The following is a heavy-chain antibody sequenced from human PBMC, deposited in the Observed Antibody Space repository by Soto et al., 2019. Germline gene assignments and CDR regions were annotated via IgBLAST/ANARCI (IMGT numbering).Heavy chain of an antibody. CDR1: GFTLSGHW. D-gene: IGHD4-17*01. CDR3: ATVFEF. Sequence: EMQLVESGGGLVQPGGSLRLSSAASGFTLSGHWIHWVRQAPGKGLEGVSRIDINGRGTSYADSVKGRFTISTDSAKNTVYLEMNSLSAVDTAVYYCATVFEFWGQGTLVTFSS. J-gene: IGHJ4*02. CDR2: IDINGRGT. V-gene: IGHV3-74*01.